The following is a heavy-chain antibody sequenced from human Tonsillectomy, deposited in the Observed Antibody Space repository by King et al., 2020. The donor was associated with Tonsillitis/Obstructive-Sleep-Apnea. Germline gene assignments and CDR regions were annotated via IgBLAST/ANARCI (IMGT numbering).Heavy chain of an antibody. CDR3: TARGGRY. V-gene: IGHV3-15*01. D-gene: IGHD3-10*01. CDR1: GFTFSHAW. J-gene: IGHJ4*02. CDR2: IKSKSDGGTI. Sequence: VQLVESGGGLVQPGGSLRLSCAASGFTFSHAWMSWVRQAPGKGLEWVGRIKSKSDGGTIDHTAPVKDRFTISRDDSKNRLYLQMNSLKTEDAAVYYCTARGGRYWGQGTLVTVSS.